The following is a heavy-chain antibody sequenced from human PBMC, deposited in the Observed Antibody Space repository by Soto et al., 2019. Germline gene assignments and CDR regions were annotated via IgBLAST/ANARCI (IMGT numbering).Heavy chain of an antibody. Sequence: PSEIMSLTCPVSDGTLSSGDYYLSWIRQPPGKGLEWIGYIYYSGSTYYNPSLKSRVTISVDTSKNQFSLKLSSVTAADTAVYYCARYSSSYLTYNWFDPWGQGTLVTVSS. CDR3: ARYSSSYLTYNWFDP. CDR1: DGTLSSGDYY. V-gene: IGHV4-30-4*01. J-gene: IGHJ5*02. D-gene: IGHD6-6*01. CDR2: IYYSGST.